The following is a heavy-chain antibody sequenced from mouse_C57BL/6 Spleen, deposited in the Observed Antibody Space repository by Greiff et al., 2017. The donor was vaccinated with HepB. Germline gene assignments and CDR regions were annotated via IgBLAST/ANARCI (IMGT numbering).Heavy chain of an antibody. D-gene: IGHD2-4*01. Sequence: QVQLKQPGAELVKPGASVKLSCKASGYTFTSYWMHWVKQRPGQGLEWIGMIHPNSGSTNYNEKFKSKATLTVDKSSSTAYMQLSSLTSEDSAVYYCASLYDYDEGYYFDYWGQGTTLTVSS. CDR1: GYTFTSYW. J-gene: IGHJ2*01. V-gene: IGHV1-64*01. CDR3: ASLYDYDEGYYFDY. CDR2: IHPNSGST.